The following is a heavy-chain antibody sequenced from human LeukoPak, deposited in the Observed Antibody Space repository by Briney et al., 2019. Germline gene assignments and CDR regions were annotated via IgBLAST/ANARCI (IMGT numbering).Heavy chain of an antibody. J-gene: IGHJ4*02. CDR1: GGSISSYY. Sequence: SETLSLTCTVSGGSISSYYWSWIRQPPGKGLEWIGYIYYSGSTNYNPSLKSRVTMSVDTSKNQFSLKLSSVTAADTAVYYCASTGRDSSGPLDYWGQGTLVTVSS. V-gene: IGHV4-59*12. CDR2: IYYSGST. D-gene: IGHD3-22*01. CDR3: ASTGRDSSGPLDY.